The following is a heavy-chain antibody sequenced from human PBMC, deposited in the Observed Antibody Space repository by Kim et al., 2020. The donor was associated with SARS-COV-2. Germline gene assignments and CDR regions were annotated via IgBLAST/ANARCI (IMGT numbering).Heavy chain of an antibody. D-gene: IGHD6-6*01. V-gene: IGHV3-33*06. J-gene: IGHJ4*02. CDR3: AKDSSSSKYYFDY. Sequence: ADPGKGRITISRANSKNPRYLQMRSLRAEDTAVYYCAKDSSSSKYYFDYWGQGTLVTVSS.